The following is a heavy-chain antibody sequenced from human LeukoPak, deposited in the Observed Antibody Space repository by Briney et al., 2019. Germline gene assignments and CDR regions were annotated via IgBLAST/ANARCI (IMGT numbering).Heavy chain of an antibody. Sequence: GGSLRLSCAASGFTVSSNYMSWVRQAPGKGLEWVSVIYSGGDTYYADSVKGRFTISRDNAKNTLYLQMSSLSSEDTAVYYCVGQNYYYYMDVWGKGTTVTVSS. V-gene: IGHV3-66*02. J-gene: IGHJ6*03. CDR1: GFTVSSNY. CDR2: IYSGGDT. CDR3: VGQNYYYYMDV.